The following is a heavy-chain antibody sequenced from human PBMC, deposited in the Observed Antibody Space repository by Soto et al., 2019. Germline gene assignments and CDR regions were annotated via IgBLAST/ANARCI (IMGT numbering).Heavy chain of an antibody. Sequence: PGGSLRLSCAASGFTFSSYSMNWVRQAPGKGLEWVGRIRSKADGGITDYPATVKGRFTTSRDDSKNMVHLQIDSLKTEVAAVYYCTTGGSPLDTWGQGTMVTVSS. V-gene: IGHV3-15*07. CDR1: GFTFSSYS. J-gene: IGHJ3*02. CDR3: TTGGSPLDT. D-gene: IGHD6-19*01. CDR2: IRSKADGGIT.